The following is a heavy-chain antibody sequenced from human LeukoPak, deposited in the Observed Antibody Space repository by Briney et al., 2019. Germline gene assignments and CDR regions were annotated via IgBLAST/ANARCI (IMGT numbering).Heavy chain of an antibody. CDR3: VSPRGFSYDYFVY. Sequence: GSLRLSCAASGFAFSIYSMNWVRQPPGKGLEWIGSIYYSKNTYYNPSLKSRVTISADTSKNQFSLTLGSVSATDTAVYYCVSPRGFSYDYFVYWGQGTLVTVSS. D-gene: IGHD5-18*01. V-gene: IGHV4-39*01. CDR2: IYYSKNT. CDR1: GFAFSIYSMN. J-gene: IGHJ4*02.